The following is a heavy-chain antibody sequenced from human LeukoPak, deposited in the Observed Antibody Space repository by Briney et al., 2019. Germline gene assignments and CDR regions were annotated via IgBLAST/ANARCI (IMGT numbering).Heavy chain of an antibody. CDR3: ARTPDANWFDP. V-gene: IGHV4-38-2*01. CDR2: IYHSGST. Sequence: SDTLSLTCAVSGYSISSGCYWGWLRQPPWKGLEWIGSIYHSGSTYYNPSLTSRVTISVGTSKNQFSLKLSSVTAADTAVYYCARTPDANWFDPWGQGTLVTVSS. CDR1: GYSISSGCY. J-gene: IGHJ5*02.